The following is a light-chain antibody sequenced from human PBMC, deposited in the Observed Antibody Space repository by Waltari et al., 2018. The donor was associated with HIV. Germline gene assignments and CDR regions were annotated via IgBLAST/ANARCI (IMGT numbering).Light chain of an antibody. J-gene: IGLJ2*01. Sequence: QSMLTQPPSASGTPGQRVTISCSGSSSNIGRNYVYWYQQLPGTAPKLLIYSNNQRSSGVPDRFSGSKSGTSASLAISGLQSDDETDYYCAVRDDRLNGVLFGGGTRLTVL. CDR2: SNN. V-gene: IGLV1-47*02. CDR1: SSNIGRNY. CDR3: AVRDDRLNGVL.